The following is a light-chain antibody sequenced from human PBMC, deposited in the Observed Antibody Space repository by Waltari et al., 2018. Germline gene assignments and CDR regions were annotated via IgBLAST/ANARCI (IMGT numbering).Light chain of an antibody. CDR2: DVR. CDR1: SSDVGRYDY. Sequence: QSALTQPASVSGSSGQSITISCTGSSSDVGRYDYASWYQQLPGKAPKLKIFDVRVRPSGVSNRFSGSKSGNTASLTISGLQAEDEADYYCASYTYSSNVVFGGGTKVTV. J-gene: IGLJ2*01. V-gene: IGLV2-14*03. CDR3: ASYTYSSNVV.